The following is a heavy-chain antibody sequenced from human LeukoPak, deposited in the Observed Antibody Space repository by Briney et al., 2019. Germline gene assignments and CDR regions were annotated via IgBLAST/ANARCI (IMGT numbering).Heavy chain of an antibody. J-gene: IGHJ6*02. V-gene: IGHV1-18*01. CDR1: GYTFTSYG. Sequence: ASVKVSCKASGYTFTSYGISWVRQAPGQGVEWMGWISAYNGNTNYAQKLQGRVTMTTDTSTSTAYMELRSLRSDDTAVYYCARLGYCSGGSCAYYYYGMDVWGQGTTVTVSS. CDR2: ISAYNGNT. CDR3: ARLGYCSGGSCAYYYYGMDV. D-gene: IGHD2-15*01.